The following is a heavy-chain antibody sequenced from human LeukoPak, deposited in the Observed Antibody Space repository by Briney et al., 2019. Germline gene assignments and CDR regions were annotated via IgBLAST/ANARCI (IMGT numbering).Heavy chain of an antibody. J-gene: IGHJ4*02. CDR2: INSDGSST. CDR3: TNSYGFSYYFDY. Sequence: PGGSLRFSCAASGFTFSSYWMHWVRQAPGKGLVWVSRINSDGSSTSYADSVKGRFTISRDNAKNTLYLQMNSLRAEDTAVYYCTNSYGFSYYFDYWGQGTLVTVSS. CDR1: GFTFSSYW. V-gene: IGHV3-74*01. D-gene: IGHD5-18*01.